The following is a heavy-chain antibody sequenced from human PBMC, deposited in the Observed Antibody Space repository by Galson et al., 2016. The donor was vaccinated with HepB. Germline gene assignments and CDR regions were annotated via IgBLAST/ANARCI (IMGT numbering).Heavy chain of an antibody. CDR2: ISTYSGNT. J-gene: IGHJ4*02. CDR3: ARDADWNLDY. Sequence: SVKVSCKASGYIFINYGISWVRQAPGQGLEWMGWISTYSGNTNYGKRLQGRVTMSTDTSTSTAYMELRSLRSDDTAVYYCARDADWNLDYWGQGTLVTVSS. CDR1: GYIFINYG. D-gene: IGHD1-1*01. V-gene: IGHV1-18*04.